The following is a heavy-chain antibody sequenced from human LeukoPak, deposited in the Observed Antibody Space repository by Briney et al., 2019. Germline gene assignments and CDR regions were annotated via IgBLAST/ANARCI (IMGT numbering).Heavy chain of an antibody. CDR2: INPNSGGT. D-gene: IGHD3-22*01. J-gene: IGHJ4*02. Sequence: ASVKVSCKASGYTFTGYYMHWVRQAPGQGLEWMGWINPNSGGTNYAQKFQGRVTMTRDTSSSTAYMELSRLSSDDTAVYYCARLTMIVVGANVDYWGQGTLVTVSS. CDR3: ARLTMIVVGANVDY. V-gene: IGHV1-2*02. CDR1: GYTFTGYY.